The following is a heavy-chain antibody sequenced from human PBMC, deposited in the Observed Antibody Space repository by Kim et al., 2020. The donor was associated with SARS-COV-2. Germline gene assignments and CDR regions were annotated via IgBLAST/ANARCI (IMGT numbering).Heavy chain of an antibody. CDR1: GYTFTSYG. CDR2: ISAYNGNT. D-gene: IGHD3-9*01. Sequence: ASVKVSCKASGYTFTSYGISWVRQAPGQGLEWMGWISAYNGNTNYAQKLQGRVTMTTDTSTSTAYMELRSLRSDDTAVYYCARGGYDILTGYYPFDYWGQGTLVTVSS. CDR3: ARGGYDILTGYYPFDY. J-gene: IGHJ4*02. V-gene: IGHV1-18*04.